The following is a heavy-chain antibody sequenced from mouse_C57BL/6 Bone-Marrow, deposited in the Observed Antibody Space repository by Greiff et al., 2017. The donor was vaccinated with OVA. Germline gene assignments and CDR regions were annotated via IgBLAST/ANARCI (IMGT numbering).Heavy chain of an antibody. D-gene: IGHD1-1*01. CDR3: ARGNVSSSGAMDY. Sequence: VQLQQPGAELVKPGASVKMSCKASGYTFTSYWITWVKQRPGQGLEWIGDIYPGSGSTNYNEKFKSKATLTVDTSSSTAYMQLSSLTAEDSAVYDCARGNVSSSGAMDYWGQGTSVTVSS. CDR2: IYPGSGST. J-gene: IGHJ4*01. V-gene: IGHV1-55*01. CDR1: GYTFTSYW.